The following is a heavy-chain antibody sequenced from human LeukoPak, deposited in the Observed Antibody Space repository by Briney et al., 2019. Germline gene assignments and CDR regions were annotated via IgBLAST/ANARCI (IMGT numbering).Heavy chain of an antibody. CDR2: TIGSGAST. D-gene: IGHD3-22*01. Sequence: GRSLRLSCPASTFTFSSDALSCVRQPPGGGMEWVSATIGSGASTYYTHSVKGPFTISRDNSTNTLYIQRNSQIAAETAVSYCAKDKPCYYDSSGCSDYWGQGNLVTVSS. CDR3: AKDKPCYYDSSGCSDY. V-gene: IGHV3-23*01. CDR1: TFTFSSDA. J-gene: IGHJ4*02.